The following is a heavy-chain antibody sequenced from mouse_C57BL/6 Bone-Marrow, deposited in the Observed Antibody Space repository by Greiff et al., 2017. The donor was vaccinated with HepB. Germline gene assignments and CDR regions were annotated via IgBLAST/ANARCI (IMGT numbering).Heavy chain of an antibody. J-gene: IGHJ3*01. CDR3: ARGDYYGISFAY. CDR2: IYPRSGNT. D-gene: IGHD1-1*01. V-gene: IGHV1-81*01. Sequence: LVESGAELARPGASVKLSCKASGYTFTSYGISWVKQRTGQGLEWIGEIYPRSGNTYYNEKFKGKATLTADKSSSTAYMELRSLTSEDSAVYFCARGDYYGISFAYWGQGTLVTVSA. CDR1: GYTFTSYG.